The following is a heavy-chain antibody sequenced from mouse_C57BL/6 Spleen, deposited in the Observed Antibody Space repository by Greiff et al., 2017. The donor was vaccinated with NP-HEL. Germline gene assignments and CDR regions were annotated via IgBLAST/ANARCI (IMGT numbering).Heavy chain of an antibody. V-gene: IGHV6-3*01. J-gene: IGHJ3*01. CDR3: TGGGYPFAY. CDR2: IRLKSDNYAT. CDR1: GFTFSNYW. Sequence: EVKVEESGGGLVQPGGSMKLSCVASGFTFSNYWMNWVRQSPEKGLAWVAQIRLKSDNYATHYAESVQGRFTISRDDSKSSVYLQMNNLRAGETGIYYCTGGGYPFAYWGQGTLVTVSA. D-gene: IGHD2-2*01.